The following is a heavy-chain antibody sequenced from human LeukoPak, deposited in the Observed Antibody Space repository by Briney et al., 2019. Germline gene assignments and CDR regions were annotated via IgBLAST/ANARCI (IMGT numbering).Heavy chain of an antibody. Sequence: GSLRLSCAASGFTVSSNYMNWVRQAPGKGLEWVSMIYTGDNTFYTDSVKGRFTISRDNSKNTLDLQMNSLRAEDTAVYYCARRGHGYGSPFDYWGQGTLVTVSS. D-gene: IGHD5-18*01. V-gene: IGHV3-66*04. CDR1: GFTVSSNY. CDR2: IYTGDNT. CDR3: ARRGHGYGSPFDY. J-gene: IGHJ4*02.